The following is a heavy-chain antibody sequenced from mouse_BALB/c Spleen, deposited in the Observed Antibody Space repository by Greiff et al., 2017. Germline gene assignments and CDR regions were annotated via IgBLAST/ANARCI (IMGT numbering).Heavy chain of an antibody. CDR2: ISNGGGST. Sequence: EVNLVESGGGLVQPGGSLKLSCAASGFTFSSYTMSWVRQTPEKRLEWVAYISNGGGSTYYPDTVKGRFTISRDNAKNTLYLQMSSLKSEDTAMYYCARHDPIYYYGSSYPAYWGQGTLVTVSA. J-gene: IGHJ3*01. CDR1: GFTFSSYT. D-gene: IGHD1-1*01. V-gene: IGHV5-12-2*01. CDR3: ARHDPIYYYGSSYPAY.